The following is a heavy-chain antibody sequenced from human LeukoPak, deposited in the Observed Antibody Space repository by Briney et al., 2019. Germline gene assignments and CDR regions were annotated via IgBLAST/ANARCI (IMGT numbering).Heavy chain of an antibody. V-gene: IGHV3-23*01. Sequence: GGSLRLSCAASGFTFSSYEMSWVRQAPGKGLEWVSAISASGGTTYYADSVKGRFTISRDNSKNTLYLQTSSLRAEDTAVYYCAKEPREYCSSTSCPNWIDPWGQGTLVTVSS. CDR1: GFTFSSYE. D-gene: IGHD2-2*01. CDR2: ISASGGTT. CDR3: AKEPREYCSSTSCPNWIDP. J-gene: IGHJ5*02.